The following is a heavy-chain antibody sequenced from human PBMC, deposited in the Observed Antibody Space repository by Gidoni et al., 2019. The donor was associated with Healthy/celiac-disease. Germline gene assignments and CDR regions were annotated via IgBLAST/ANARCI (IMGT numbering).Heavy chain of an antibody. CDR1: GFTFSEHS. D-gene: IGHD6-19*01. Sequence: EVQLVESGGGLVQHGGSLRLSCAASGFTFSEHSMDWVRQAPGKGLELFGRTKNKANSYTTEYAASVKGRFTTSRDDSKTSLYLQMNSLKTEDTAVYYCARESLLSSGWPYYYYYYMDVWGKGTTVTVSS. CDR2: TKNKANSYTT. J-gene: IGHJ6*03. CDR3: ARESLLSSGWPYYYYYYMDV. V-gene: IGHV3-72*01.